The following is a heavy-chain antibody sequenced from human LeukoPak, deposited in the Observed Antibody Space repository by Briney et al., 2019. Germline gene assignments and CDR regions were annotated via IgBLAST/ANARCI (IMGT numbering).Heavy chain of an antibody. CDR1: GLTVSSNY. CDR2: IYSGGTT. CDR3: ASNLTTGY. D-gene: IGHD4-17*01. Sequence: PGGSLRLSCVVSGLTVSSNYMSWVRQAPGKGLEWVSVIYSGGTTNYADSVKGRFLVYRDNSKNTLYLQMNSLRAEDTAVYYCASNLTTGYWGQGTLVTVSS. J-gene: IGHJ4*02. V-gene: IGHV3-66*01.